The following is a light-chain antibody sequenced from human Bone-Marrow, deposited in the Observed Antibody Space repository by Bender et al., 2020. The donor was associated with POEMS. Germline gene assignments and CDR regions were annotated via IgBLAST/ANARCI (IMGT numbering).Light chain of an antibody. CDR2: SNN. V-gene: IGLV1-44*01. CDR1: SSNIGRNT. Sequence: QSVLTQPPSASGTPGQSVIISCSGSSSNIGRNTVNWYQQLPGTAPKLLIYSNNQRPSGVPDRFSGSKSGASASLAISDIQSEDEGDYYCSSWDDSLSGWVFGGGTKLTVL. CDR3: SSWDDSLSGWV. J-gene: IGLJ3*02.